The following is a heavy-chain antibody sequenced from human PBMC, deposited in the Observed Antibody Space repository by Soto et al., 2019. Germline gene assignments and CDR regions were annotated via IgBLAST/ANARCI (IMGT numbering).Heavy chain of an antibody. V-gene: IGHV3-48*02. CDR2: ISSSSSTI. D-gene: IGHD3-16*01. J-gene: IGHJ4*02. Sequence: EVQLVESGGGLVQPGGSLRLSCAASGFTFSSYSMNWVRQAPGKGLEWVSYISSSSSTIYYADSVKGRFTISRDNAEDALYLQRYSLRDEDTGVYYWEGESGRRILFGGWGEGTLVTVSS. CDR3: EGESGRRILFGG. CDR1: GFTFSSYS.